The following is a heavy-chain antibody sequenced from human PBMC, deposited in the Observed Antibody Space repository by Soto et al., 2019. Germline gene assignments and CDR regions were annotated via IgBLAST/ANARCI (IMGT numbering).Heavy chain of an antibody. D-gene: IGHD2-2*01. CDR1: GYTLTELS. CDR2: FDPEDGET. CDR3: ARGTIVVVPAAMPYYYDYMNV. Sequence: ASVKVSCKVSGYTLTELSMHWVRQAPGKGLEWMGGFDPEDGETIYAQKFQGRVTMTRDTSTSTAYMELSRLRSDDTAVYYCARGTIVVVPAAMPYYYDYMNVWGKGTTVTVSS. J-gene: IGHJ6*03. V-gene: IGHV1-24*01.